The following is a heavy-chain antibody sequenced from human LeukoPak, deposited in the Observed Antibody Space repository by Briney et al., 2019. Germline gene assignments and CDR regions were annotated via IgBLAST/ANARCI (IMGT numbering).Heavy chain of an antibody. V-gene: IGHV3-23*01. J-gene: IGHJ5*02. CDR1: GFTFSSYA. CDR2: ISGSGGST. D-gene: IGHD4-23*01. CDR3: AKGSTVVTPGSWFDP. Sequence: GASLRLSCAASGFTFSSYAMSWVRQAPGKGLEWVSAISGSGGSTYYADSVEGRFTISRDNSKNTLYLQMNSLRAEDTAVYYCAKGSTVVTPGSWFDPWGQGTLVTVSS.